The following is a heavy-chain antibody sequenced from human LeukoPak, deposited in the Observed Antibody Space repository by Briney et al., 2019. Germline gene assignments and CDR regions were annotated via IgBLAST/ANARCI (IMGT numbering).Heavy chain of an antibody. J-gene: IGHJ4*02. V-gene: IGHV6-1*01. CDR1: GDSVSSNSAA. Sequence: SQTLSLTCAISGDSVSSNSAAWNWVSQSPSGGLEWLGRTYYRSKWLNDYAVSVKSRITINPDTSKNQFSLQLNSVTPEDTAVYYCARAAAAKGAWDYWGQGTLVTVSS. D-gene: IGHD6-13*01. CDR3: ARAAAAKGAWDY. CDR2: TYYRSKWLN.